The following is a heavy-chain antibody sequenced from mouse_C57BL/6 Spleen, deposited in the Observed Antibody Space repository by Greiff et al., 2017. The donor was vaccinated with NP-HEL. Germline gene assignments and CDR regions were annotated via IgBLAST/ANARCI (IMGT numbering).Heavy chain of an antibody. Sequence: QVQLQQPGAELVRPGTSVKLSCKASGYTFTSYWMHWVKQRPGQGLEWIGVIDPSDSYTNYNQKFKGKATLTVDTSSSTAYMQLSSLTSEDSAVYYCARIMVTTGTWFAYWGQGTLVTVSA. V-gene: IGHV1-59*01. CDR3: ARIMVTTGTWFAY. J-gene: IGHJ3*01. CDR2: IDPSDSYT. D-gene: IGHD2-2*01. CDR1: GYTFTSYW.